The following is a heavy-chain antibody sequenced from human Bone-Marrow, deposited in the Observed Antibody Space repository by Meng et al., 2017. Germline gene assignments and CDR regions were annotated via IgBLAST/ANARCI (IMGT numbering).Heavy chain of an antibody. D-gene: IGHD6-13*01. J-gene: IGHJ4*02. CDR3: ARLGPPIAAGDPFDY. CDR2: IHQDGYH. Sequence: QVQLQESGPGLVKPSGTLFRTCAVASVSVSSTNWWGWVRKPPGKGLEWIGEIHQDGYHNSSPSLKSRVTIPVDQSRNQFSLKLNSVTAADTAVYYCARLGPPIAAGDPFDYWGQGTLVTVSS. CDR1: SVSVSSTNW. V-gene: IGHV4-4*02.